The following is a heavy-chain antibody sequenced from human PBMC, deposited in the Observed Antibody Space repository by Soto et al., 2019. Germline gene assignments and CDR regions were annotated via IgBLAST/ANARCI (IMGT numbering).Heavy chain of an antibody. D-gene: IGHD6-19*01. V-gene: IGHV3-30*18. CDR2: ISYDGSNK. Sequence: PGGSLRLSCAASGFTFSSYGMHWVRQAPGKGLEWVAVISYDGSNKYYADSVKGRFTISRDNSKNTLYLQMNSLRAEDTAVYYCAKERSSSASGRGYFDYWGQGTLVTVS. J-gene: IGHJ4*02. CDR1: GFTFSSYG. CDR3: AKERSSSASGRGYFDY.